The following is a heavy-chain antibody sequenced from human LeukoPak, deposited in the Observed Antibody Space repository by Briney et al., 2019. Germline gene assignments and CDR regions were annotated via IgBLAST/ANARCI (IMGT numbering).Heavy chain of an antibody. CDR1: GGSISSDF. CDR2: VYYSGST. D-gene: IGHD1-26*01. CDR3: ARRGANSGSYSHFDL. Sequence: PSETLSLTCPVSGGSISSDFWNWIRQPPGKGLEWIGSVYYSGSTNYNPSLKSRVTISLDTSKNKFSLQLRSVTAADTAVYYCARRGANSGSYSHFDLWGRGTLVTVSS. J-gene: IGHJ2*01. V-gene: IGHV4-59*01.